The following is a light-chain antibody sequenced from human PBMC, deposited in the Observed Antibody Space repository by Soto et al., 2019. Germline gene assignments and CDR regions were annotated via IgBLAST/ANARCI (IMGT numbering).Light chain of an antibody. CDR1: EGISSW. Sequence: DIQMTQSPSTLSASVGDRVTITCRASEGISSWLAWYQQKPGKAPKLLIYKASSLESGVPSRFRGSGSGTEFTLTISSLQPDDLATYYCQQYNSYSPWTFGQGTKVEIK. CDR3: QQYNSYSPWT. CDR2: KAS. J-gene: IGKJ1*01. V-gene: IGKV1-5*03.